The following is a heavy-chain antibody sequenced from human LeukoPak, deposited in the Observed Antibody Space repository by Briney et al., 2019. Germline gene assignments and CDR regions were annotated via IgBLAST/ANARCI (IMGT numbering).Heavy chain of an antibody. CDR3: ARDRMVRGVITFFDY. J-gene: IGHJ4*02. CDR1: GGSISSGGYS. CDR2: IYYSGST. V-gene: IGHV4-30-4*07. Sequence: SETLSLTCAVSGGSISSGGYSWSWIRQPPGKGLEWIGYIYYSGSTYYNPSLKSRVTISVDTSKNQFSLKLSSVTAADTAVYYCARDRMVRGVITFFDYWGQGTLVTVSS. D-gene: IGHD3-10*01.